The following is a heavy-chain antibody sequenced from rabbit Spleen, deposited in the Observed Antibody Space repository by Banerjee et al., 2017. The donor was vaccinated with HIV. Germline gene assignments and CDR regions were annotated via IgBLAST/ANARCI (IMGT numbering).Heavy chain of an antibody. CDR3: ARDLVGVIGWNFYL. CDR1: GFTLSSYF. CDR2: IYTGSGMT. Sequence: QEQLEESGGDLVKPGASLTLTCTASGFTLSSYFMCWVRQAPGKGLEWIGCIYTGSGMTYYASWAKGRFTISKTSSTTVTLRMTSLTAADRATYFCARDLVGVIGWNFYLWGQGTLVTVS. D-gene: IGHD1-1*01. J-gene: IGHJ4*01. V-gene: IGHV1S45*01.